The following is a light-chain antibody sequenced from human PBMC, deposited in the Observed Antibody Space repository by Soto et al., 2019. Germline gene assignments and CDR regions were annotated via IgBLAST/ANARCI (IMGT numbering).Light chain of an antibody. J-gene: IGKJ1*01. CDR1: QTVRNNY. Sequence: EFVLTQSPGTLSLSPGERATLSCRASQTVRNNYLAWYQQKPGQAPRLLIYDASSRATGIPDRFSGSVSGTDFTLTISSLEPEDSAVYYCQQRNVWPPVTFGQGTKVDIK. CDR2: DAS. V-gene: IGKV3D-20*02. CDR3: QQRNVWPPVT.